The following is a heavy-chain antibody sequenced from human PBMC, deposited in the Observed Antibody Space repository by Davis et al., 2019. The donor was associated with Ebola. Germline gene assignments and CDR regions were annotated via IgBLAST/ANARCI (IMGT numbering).Heavy chain of an antibody. V-gene: IGHV3-7*01. CDR3: ARDLRSSGPYDAFDI. Sequence: PGGSLRLSCAASGFTFSSYWMSWVRQAPGKGLEWVANIKQDGSEKYYVDSVKGRFTISRDNAKNSLYLQMNSLRAEDTAVYYCARDLRSSGPYDAFDIWGQGTMVTVSS. D-gene: IGHD3-22*01. CDR2: IKQDGSEK. CDR1: GFTFSSYW. J-gene: IGHJ3*02.